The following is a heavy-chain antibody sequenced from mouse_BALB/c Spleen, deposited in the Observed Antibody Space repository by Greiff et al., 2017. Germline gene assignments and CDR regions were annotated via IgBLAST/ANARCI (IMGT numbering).Heavy chain of an antibody. CDR2: IRNKANGYTT. Sequence: EVQGVESGGGLVQPGGSLRLSCATSGFTFTDYYMSWVRQPPGKALEWLGFIRNKANGYTTEYSASVKGRFTISRDNSQSILYLQMNTLRAEDSATYYCARDRWLLRGYYAMDYWGQGTSVTVSS. CDR1: GFTFTDYY. V-gene: IGHV7-3*02. D-gene: IGHD2-3*01. J-gene: IGHJ4*01. CDR3: ARDRWLLRGYYAMDY.